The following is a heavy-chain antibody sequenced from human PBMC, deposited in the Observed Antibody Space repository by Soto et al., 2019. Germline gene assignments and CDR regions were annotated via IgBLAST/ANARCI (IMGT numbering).Heavy chain of an antibody. J-gene: IGHJ3*02. V-gene: IGHV3-23*01. Sequence: GGSLRLSCAASGFTFSSYAMSWVRQAPGKGLEWVSAISGSGGSTYYADSVQGRFTISRDNSKNTLYRQMNGLRAEDTAVYNCAKALGGAVAGTPIDAFDIWGQGTMVTVSS. CDR2: ISGSGGST. CDR3: AKALGGAVAGTPIDAFDI. CDR1: GFTFSSYA. D-gene: IGHD6-19*01.